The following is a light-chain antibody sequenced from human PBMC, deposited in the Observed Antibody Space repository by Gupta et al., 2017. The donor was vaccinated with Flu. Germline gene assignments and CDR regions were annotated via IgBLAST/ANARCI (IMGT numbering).Light chain of an antibody. Sequence: SSMSASVGDRVTITCRASQDSSNWLAWYQQKPWKAPKLLIYAASSLQSGVTSRFSGSGSGTDFTLTISSLQPEDFATYYCQQAYTFPPLTFGGGTKVEMK. CDR2: AAS. J-gene: IGKJ4*01. V-gene: IGKV1-12*01. CDR3: QQAYTFPPLT. CDR1: QDSSNW.